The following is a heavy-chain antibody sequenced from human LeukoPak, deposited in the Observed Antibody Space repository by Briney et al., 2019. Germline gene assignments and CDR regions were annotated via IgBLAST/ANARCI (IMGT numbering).Heavy chain of an antibody. CDR2: LDGEGSTS. CDR1: GFTFSSSW. D-gene: IGHD1-7*01. CDR3: TRGTGTTFDY. Sequence: GGSLRLSCAASGFTFSSSWVPRVRQAPGKGLVWVSRLDGEGSTSSYADSVKGRFTISRDNARNTLYLQMSSLRAEDTAVYYCTRGTGTTFDYWGQGTLVTVSS. J-gene: IGHJ4*02. V-gene: IGHV3-74*01.